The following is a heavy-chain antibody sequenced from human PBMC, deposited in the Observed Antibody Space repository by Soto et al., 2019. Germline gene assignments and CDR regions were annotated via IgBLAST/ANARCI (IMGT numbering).Heavy chain of an antibody. CDR3: ARDRSYYDILSTVYYGMDV. Sequence: SETLSLTCAVYGGSFSGYYWSWIRQPPGKGLEWIGEINHSGSTNYNPSLKSRVTISVDTSKNQFSLKLSSVTAADTAVYYCARDRSYYDILSTVYYGMDVWGQGTTVTVSS. V-gene: IGHV4-34*01. CDR2: INHSGST. CDR1: GGSFSGYY. J-gene: IGHJ6*02. D-gene: IGHD3-9*01.